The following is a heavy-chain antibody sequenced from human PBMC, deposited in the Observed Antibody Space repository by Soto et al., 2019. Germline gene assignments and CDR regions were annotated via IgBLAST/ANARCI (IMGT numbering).Heavy chain of an antibody. CDR3: ARVGLNVFRAANDSYNWFEP. CDR2: ISYHGNTE. J-gene: IGHJ5*02. V-gene: IGHV3-30*04. D-gene: IGHD6-25*01. Sequence: LRLSCTASGFTFSHYALHWLRQTPGKGLEWVAYISYHGNTEKYADSVKGRFTISRDNYKKEVYLQMNSLRIEDTAVYYCARVGLNVFRAANDSYNWFEPWGQGTLVTVSS. CDR1: GFTFSHYA.